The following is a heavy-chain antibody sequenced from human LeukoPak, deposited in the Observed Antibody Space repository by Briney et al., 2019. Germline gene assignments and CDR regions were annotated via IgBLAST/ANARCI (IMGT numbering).Heavy chain of an antibody. CDR1: GYTFTGYY. D-gene: IGHD5-12*01. V-gene: IGHV1-2*02. CDR2: INPNSGGT. CDR3: ARVSARALRDNSGFSVYLDV. J-gene: IGHJ6*03. Sequence: GASVKVSCKASGYTFTGYYMHWVRQAPGQGLEWMGWINPNSGGTNYAQKFQGRVTMTRDTSISTAYMELSRLRSDDTAVYYCARVSARALRDNSGFSVYLDVWGKGTTVTISS.